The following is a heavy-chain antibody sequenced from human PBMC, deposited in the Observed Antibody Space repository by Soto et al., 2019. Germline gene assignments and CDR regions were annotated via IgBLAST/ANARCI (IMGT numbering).Heavy chain of an antibody. D-gene: IGHD5-12*01. J-gene: IGHJ6*02. CDR2: ISYDGSNK. CDR1: GFTFSSYG. Sequence: GGSLRLSCAASGFTFSSYGMHWVRQAPGKGLEWVAVISYDGSNKYYANSVKGRFTISRDNSKNTLYLQMNSLRAEDTAVYYCAKGGGDGYNSYYYYGMDVWRQGTTVTVSS. V-gene: IGHV3-30*18. CDR3: AKGGGDGYNSYYYYGMDV.